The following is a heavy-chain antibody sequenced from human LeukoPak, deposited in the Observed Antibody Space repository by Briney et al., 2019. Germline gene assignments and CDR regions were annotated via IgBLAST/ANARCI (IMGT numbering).Heavy chain of an antibody. D-gene: IGHD3-22*01. CDR2: FDPEDGET. J-gene: IGHJ4*02. CDR1: GYTLTELS. V-gene: IGHV1-24*01. Sequence: ASVKVSCKVSGYTLTELSMHWVRQAPGKGLEWMGSFDPEDGETIYAQKFQGRVTMTEDTSTDTAYMELSSLRSEDTAVYYCATGGHYYYDSSGYRNWGQGTLVTISS. CDR3: ATGGHYYYDSSGYRN.